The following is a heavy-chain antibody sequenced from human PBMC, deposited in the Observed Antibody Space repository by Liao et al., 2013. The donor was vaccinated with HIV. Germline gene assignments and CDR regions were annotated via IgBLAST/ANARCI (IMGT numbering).Heavy chain of an antibody. Sequence: QVQLQESGPGLVKPSETLSLTCTVSGASISSSSYYWGWIRQPPGKGLEWIGSIYYSGSTYYNPSLKSRVTISVDTSKNQFSLKLSSVTAADTAVYYCARAQEANSVFWSGYSGNWFDPWGQGTLVTVSS. CDR2: IYYSGST. CDR1: GASISSSSYY. V-gene: IGHV4-39*07. D-gene: IGHD3-3*01. J-gene: IGHJ5*02. CDR3: ARAQEANSVFWSGYSGNWFDP.